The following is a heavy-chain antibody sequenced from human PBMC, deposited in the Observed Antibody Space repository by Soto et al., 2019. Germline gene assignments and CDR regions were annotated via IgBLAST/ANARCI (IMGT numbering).Heavy chain of an antibody. V-gene: IGHV3-15*01. CDR3: TTPYNWNDGEDAFDI. CDR2: IKSKTYGGTT. D-gene: IGHD1-20*01. Sequence: GGSLRLSCAASGFTFSNAWMSWVRQAPGKGLEWVGRIKSKTYGGTTDYAAPVKGRFTISRDDSKNTLYLQMNSLKTEDTAVYYCTTPYNWNDGEDAFDIWGQGTMVTVSS. J-gene: IGHJ3*02. CDR1: GFTFSNAW.